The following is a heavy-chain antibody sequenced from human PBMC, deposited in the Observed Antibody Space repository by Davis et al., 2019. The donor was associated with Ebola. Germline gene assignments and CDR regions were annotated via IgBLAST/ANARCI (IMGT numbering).Heavy chain of an antibody. Sequence: GGSLRLSCAASGFTFTGSAMHCLRQASGKGLEWVGRIRSKANSYATAYAASVKGRFTISRDDSKNTAYLQMNSLKTEDTAVYYCSSTAAGIDYWGQGTLVTVSS. V-gene: IGHV3-73*01. J-gene: IGHJ4*02. CDR2: IRSKANSYAT. CDR1: GFTFTGSA. D-gene: IGHD6-13*01. CDR3: SSTAAGIDY.